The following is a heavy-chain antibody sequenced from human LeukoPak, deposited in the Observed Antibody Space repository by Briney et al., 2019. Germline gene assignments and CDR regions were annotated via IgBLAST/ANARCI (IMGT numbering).Heavy chain of an antibody. D-gene: IGHD1-26*01. V-gene: IGHV5-51*01. CDR1: GYSFTSYR. J-gene: IGHJ4*02. CDR3: ARHVKSGSYSTTDFDC. Sequence: GESLKISCKGSGYSFTSYRIGWVRQMPGKGLEWMGIIYPGDSDTRYSPSFQGQVTISADKSISTAYLQWSSLKASDTAMYYCARHVKSGSYSTTDFDCWGQGTLVTVSS. CDR2: IYPGDSDT.